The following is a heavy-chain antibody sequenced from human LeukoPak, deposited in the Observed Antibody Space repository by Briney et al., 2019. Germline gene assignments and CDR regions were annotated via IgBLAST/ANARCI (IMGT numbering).Heavy chain of an antibody. V-gene: IGHV3-23*01. CDR2: ISGSGNST. D-gene: IGHD6-13*01. CDR1: GFTFSSYA. Sequence: GGSLRLSCAASGFTFSSYAMSWVRQAPGKGLEWVSAISGSGNSTYYADSVKGRFTISRDNSKNTLYLQMNSLRAEDTAVYYCARDRDSSSWPDDAFDIWGQGTMVTVSS. CDR3: ARDRDSSSWPDDAFDI. J-gene: IGHJ3*02.